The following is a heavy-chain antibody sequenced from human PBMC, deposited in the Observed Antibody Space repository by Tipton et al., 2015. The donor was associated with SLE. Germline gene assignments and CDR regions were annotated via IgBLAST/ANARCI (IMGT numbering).Heavy chain of an antibody. D-gene: IGHD6-13*01. Sequence: TLSLTCAVYGGSSSGFYWAWIRQSPGKGLEWIGEINPSGNTNYNPSLKSRVTISVDTSKNQFSLKLNSVTAADTAVYYCARGSGRYSSSWYFFYYYMDVWGKGTTVTVSS. CDR1: GGSSSGFY. V-gene: IGHV4-34*01. J-gene: IGHJ6*03. CDR3: ARGSGRYSSSWYFFYYYMDV. CDR2: INPSGNT.